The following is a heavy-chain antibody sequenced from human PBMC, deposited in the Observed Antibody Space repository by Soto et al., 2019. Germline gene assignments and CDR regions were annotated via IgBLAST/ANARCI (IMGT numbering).Heavy chain of an antibody. CDR1: GFTFSSYI. CDR2: ISSSSSTI. Sequence: GGSLRLSCAASGFTFSSYIMNWVRQAPGKGLEWVSYISSSSSTIYYADSVKGRFTISRDNAKNSLYLQMNSLRAEDTAVYYCARRSSPIDYWGQGTLVTVSS. D-gene: IGHD6-13*01. CDR3: ARRSSPIDY. V-gene: IGHV3-48*01. J-gene: IGHJ4*02.